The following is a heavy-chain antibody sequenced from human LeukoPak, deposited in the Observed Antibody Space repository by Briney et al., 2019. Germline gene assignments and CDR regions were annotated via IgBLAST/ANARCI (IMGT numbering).Heavy chain of an antibody. CDR1: GGSFSGYY. D-gene: IGHD3-10*01. CDR2: ISHSGST. CDR3: ARHTTYYYGSGSYRGFDP. V-gene: IGHV4-34*01. J-gene: IGHJ5*02. Sequence: RSSETLSLTCAVYGGSFSGYYWSWIRQPPGKGLEWIGEISHSGSTNYNPSLKSRVTISVDTSKNQFSLKLSSVTAADTAVYYCARHTTYYYGSGSYRGFDPWGQGTLVTVSS.